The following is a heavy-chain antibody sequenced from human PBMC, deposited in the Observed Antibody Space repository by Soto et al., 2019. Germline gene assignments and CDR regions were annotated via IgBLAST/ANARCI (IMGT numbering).Heavy chain of an antibody. V-gene: IGHV1-3*01. CDR1: GYTFTSYP. J-gene: IGHJ6*02. CDR2: IDAGNGNT. CDR3: ARAEYTDGSPYYGMDV. D-gene: IGHD5-18*01. Sequence: ASVKVSCKAPGYTFTSYPTHWVRQAPGQRLEWMGWIDAGNGNTKYSQKFRGRVTFTTDTSASTAYMDLSSLRSEDTAVYYCARAEYTDGSPYYGMDVWGQGTTVTVSS.